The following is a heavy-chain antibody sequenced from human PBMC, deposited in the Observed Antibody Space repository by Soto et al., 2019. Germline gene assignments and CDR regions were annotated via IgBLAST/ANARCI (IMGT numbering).Heavy chain of an antibody. J-gene: IGHJ6*02. CDR3: ARAPGRRYGMDV. Sequence: GGSLRLSCAASGFTVSSNYMSWVRRAPGKGLEWVSVIYSGGSIYYADSVKGRFTISRDNSKNTLYLQMNSLRAEDTAVYYCARAPGRRYGMDVWGQGTTVTVSS. CDR2: IYSGGSI. CDR1: GFTVSSNY. V-gene: IGHV3-53*01.